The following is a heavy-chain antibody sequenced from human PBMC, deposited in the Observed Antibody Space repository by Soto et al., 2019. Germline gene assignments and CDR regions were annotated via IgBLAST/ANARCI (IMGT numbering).Heavy chain of an antibody. V-gene: IGHV5-10-1*01. CDR1: GYSFTSYW. CDR2: IDPSDSYT. Sequence: PGESLKISCKGSGYSFTSYWISWVRQMPGKGLEWMGRIDPSDSYTNYSPSFQGHVTISADKSISTAYLQWNSPKASDTAMYYCARHSTNWNYNWGQGTLVTVSS. CDR3: ARHSTNWNYN. D-gene: IGHD1-7*01. J-gene: IGHJ4*02.